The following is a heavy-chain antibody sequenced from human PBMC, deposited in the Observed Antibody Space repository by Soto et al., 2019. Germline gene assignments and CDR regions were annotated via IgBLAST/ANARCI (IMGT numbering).Heavy chain of an antibody. D-gene: IGHD6-19*01. CDR3: ARDISGWYRLAEITPYYFDY. Sequence: VQLVESGGGVVQPGRSLRLSCAASGFTFSSYAMHWVRQAPGKGLEWVAVISYDGSNKYYADSVKGRFTISRDNSKNTLYLQMNSLRAEDTAVYYCARDISGWYRLAEITPYYFDYWGQGTLVTVSS. CDR1: GFTFSSYA. J-gene: IGHJ4*02. CDR2: ISYDGSNK. V-gene: IGHV3-30-3*01.